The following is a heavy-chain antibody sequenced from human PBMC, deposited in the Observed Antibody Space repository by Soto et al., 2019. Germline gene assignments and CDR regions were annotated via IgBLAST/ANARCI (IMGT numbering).Heavy chain of an antibody. D-gene: IGHD2-2*01. CDR3: AKDGVGGLQYQLLPLYYYYYMDV. V-gene: IGHV3-23*01. Sequence: GGSLRLSCAASGFTFSSYAMSWVRQAPGKGLEWVSAISGSGGSTYYADSVKGRFTISRDNSKNTLYLQMNSLRAEDTAVYYCAKDGVGGLQYQLLPLYYYYYMDVWGKGTTVTVSS. CDR2: ISGSGGST. J-gene: IGHJ6*03. CDR1: GFTFSSYA.